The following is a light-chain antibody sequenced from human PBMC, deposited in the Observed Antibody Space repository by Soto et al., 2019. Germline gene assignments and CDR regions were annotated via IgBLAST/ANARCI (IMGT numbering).Light chain of an antibody. J-gene: IGKJ5*01. CDR2: DAS. V-gene: IGKV3-11*01. CDR1: QGVSVY. Sequence: IVLTHSPATLSLSPGERATLSCRASQGVSVYLAWYQQRPGQAPRLLIYDASNRATGIPARFSGSGSGTDFTLTSSSLEPEDFAVYYCQQRSNWPLTFGQGTRLEIK. CDR3: QQRSNWPLT.